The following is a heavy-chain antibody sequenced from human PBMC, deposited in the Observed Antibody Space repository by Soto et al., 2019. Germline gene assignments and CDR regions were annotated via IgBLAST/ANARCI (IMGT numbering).Heavy chain of an antibody. CDR1: GFTVSSNY. V-gene: IGHV3-53*01. D-gene: IGHD3-3*01. CDR2: IYSGGST. J-gene: IGHJ6*02. Sequence: GGSLRLSCAASGFTVSSNYMSWVRQAPGKGLEWVSVIYSGGSTYYADSVKGRFTISRDNSKNTLYLQMNSLRAEDTAVYYCAREKARDTIFGVVIMDGMDVWGQGTTVT. CDR3: AREKARDTIFGVVIMDGMDV.